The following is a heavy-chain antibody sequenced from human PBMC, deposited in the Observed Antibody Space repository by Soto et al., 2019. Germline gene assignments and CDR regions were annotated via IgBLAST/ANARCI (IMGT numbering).Heavy chain of an antibody. V-gene: IGHV3-23*01. CDR2: INGGDDSK. CDR3: AKDDGYTGLLSWFDP. J-gene: IGHJ5*02. D-gene: IGHD5-18*01. Sequence: GGSLRLSCAVSGFTFRSSPMSWVRRAPGKGLEWVSGINGGDDSKYYAESVKGRFTITRDNSKNTLYLQMNSLRAEDTAIYYCAKDDGYTGLLSWFDPWGQGTLVTVSS. CDR1: GFTFRSSP.